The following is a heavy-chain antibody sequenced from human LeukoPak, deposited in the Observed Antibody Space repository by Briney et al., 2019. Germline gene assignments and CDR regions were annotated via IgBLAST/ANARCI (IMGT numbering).Heavy chain of an antibody. CDR2: INPNSGGT. CDR3: TRGLSIATRPAYYFDY. CDR1: GHTFTDYY. V-gene: IGHV1-2*02. Sequence: GASVKVSCKASGHTFTDYYMHWVRQAPGQGFEWMGWINPNSGGTNYAQKFQGRVTMTRDTSIGTAYMELTSLRSDDTAVYYCTRGLSIATRPAYYFDYWGQGTLVTVSS. J-gene: IGHJ4*02. D-gene: IGHD6-6*01.